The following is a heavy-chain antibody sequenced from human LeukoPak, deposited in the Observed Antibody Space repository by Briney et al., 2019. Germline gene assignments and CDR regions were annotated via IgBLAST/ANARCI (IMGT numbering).Heavy chain of an antibody. CDR2: IKSQTDGGTT. Sequence: GGPLRLSCEASGFTFSNAWMSWVRQAPGKGLEWVGRIKSQTDGGTTDYAAPMKGRNTISSDDLKHTLYLQMNSLKPEDTVVYYCTTDNSGYFRNWGQGTLVTVFS. D-gene: IGHD3-22*01. V-gene: IGHV3-15*01. J-gene: IGHJ4*02. CDR3: TTDNSGYFRN. CDR1: GFTFSNAW.